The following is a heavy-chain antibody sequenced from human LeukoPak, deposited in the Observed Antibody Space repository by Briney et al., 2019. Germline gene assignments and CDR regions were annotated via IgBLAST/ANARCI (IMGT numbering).Heavy chain of an antibody. Sequence: GGSLRLSCVDPRFTFSSYWMSRVRQAPGKGLEWVANIKQDGSEKYYVDSVKGRFTISRDNAKNSLYLQMNSLTAEDTAVYYCARSQRWFPFDYWGQGPLVTVS. J-gene: IGHJ4*02. V-gene: IGHV3-7*01. D-gene: IGHD2-15*01. CDR3: ARSQRWFPFDY. CDR2: IKQDGSEK. CDR1: RFTFSSYW.